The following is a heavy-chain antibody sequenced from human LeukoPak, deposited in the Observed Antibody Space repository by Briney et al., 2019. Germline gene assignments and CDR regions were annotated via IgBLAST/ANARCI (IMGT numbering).Heavy chain of an antibody. D-gene: IGHD3-3*01. Sequence: GGSLRLSCAASGFTFSSYWMSWVRQAPGKGLEWVANIKQDGSEKYYVDSVKGRFTISRDNAKNSLYLQMNSLRAEDTAVYYCAGDYDFWSGAIGDYWGQGTLVTVSS. J-gene: IGHJ4*02. CDR1: GFTFSSYW. V-gene: IGHV3-7*01. CDR2: IKQDGSEK. CDR3: AGDYDFWSGAIGDY.